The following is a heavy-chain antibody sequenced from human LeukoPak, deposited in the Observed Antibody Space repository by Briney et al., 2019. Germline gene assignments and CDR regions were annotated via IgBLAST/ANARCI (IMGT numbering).Heavy chain of an antibody. D-gene: IGHD3-22*01. J-gene: IGHJ4*02. CDR2: ISYDGSNK. CDR3: ASDPYYDTSGVDVVY. V-gene: IGHV3-30*03. CDR1: GFSFRSYA. Sequence: GGSLRLSCTASGFSFRSYAMRWVRQAPGKGLERVAVISYDGSNKYYADSVKGRFTISRDNSKNTLYLQMNSLRAEDTAVYYCASDPYYDTSGVDVVYWGQGTLVTVSA.